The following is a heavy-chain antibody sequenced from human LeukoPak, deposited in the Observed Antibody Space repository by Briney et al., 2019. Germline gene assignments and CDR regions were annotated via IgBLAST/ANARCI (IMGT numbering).Heavy chain of an antibody. CDR2: IYCSGST. V-gene: IGHV4-59*01. CDR3: AREQWLSLHFDY. J-gene: IGHJ4*02. D-gene: IGHD6-19*01. CDR1: GGSTTRYY. Sequence: SETLSLTCTVTGGSTTRYYWSWIRQPPGKGLEWIGYIYCSGSTNYNPSLKSRVTISVDTSKNQFSLKLSSVTAADTAVYYCAREQWLSLHFDYWGQGTLVTVSS.